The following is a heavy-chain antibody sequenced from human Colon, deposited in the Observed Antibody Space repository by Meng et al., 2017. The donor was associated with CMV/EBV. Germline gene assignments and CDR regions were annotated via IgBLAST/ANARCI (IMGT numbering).Heavy chain of an antibody. CDR1: GFKFSTYG. Sequence: GGSLRLSCAASGFKFSTYGMHWVRQAPGKGLEWVAFISYDESNEYYADSVKGRFTISRDNSKNTLYLQMNGLRDEDTALYYCAKDISPVGGSTGYHGMDVWGQGTTVTVSS. CDR2: ISYDESNE. D-gene: IGHD1-7*01. J-gene: IGHJ6*02. V-gene: IGHV3-30*02. CDR3: AKDISPVGGSTGYHGMDV.